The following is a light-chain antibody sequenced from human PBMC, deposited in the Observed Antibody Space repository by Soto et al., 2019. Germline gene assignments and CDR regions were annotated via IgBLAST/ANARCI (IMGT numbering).Light chain of an antibody. CDR1: QTVSSN. CDR3: QQYHNWPPQYT. J-gene: IGKJ2*01. Sequence: EIEMTQSPATLSVSPGERVTLSCRASQTVSSNLAWYQQKAGQAPRLLIHGASTRATGVPARFSGSGSGTDFTLTISSLQSEDFAVYYCQQYHNWPPQYTFGQGTKLQIK. CDR2: GAS. V-gene: IGKV3-15*01.